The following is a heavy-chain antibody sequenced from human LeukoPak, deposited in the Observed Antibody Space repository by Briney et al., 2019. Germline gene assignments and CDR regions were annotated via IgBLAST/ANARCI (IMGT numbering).Heavy chain of an antibody. J-gene: IGHJ4*02. Sequence: GGSLRLSCAASGFTFSSYGMHWVRQAPGKGLEWVAVISYDGSNKYYADSVKGRFTISRDNAKNSLYLQMNSLRAEDTAVYYCARDSALEYPGAFDYWGQGTLVTVSS. D-gene: IGHD1-26*01. CDR1: GFTFSSYG. V-gene: IGHV3-30*03. CDR2: ISYDGSNK. CDR3: ARDSALEYPGAFDY.